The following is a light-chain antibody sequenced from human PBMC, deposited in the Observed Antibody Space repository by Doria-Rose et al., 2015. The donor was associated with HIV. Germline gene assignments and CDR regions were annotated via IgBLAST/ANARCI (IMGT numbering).Light chain of an antibody. CDR2: DGS. Sequence: TQSPGTLSLSPGERATLSCRASQSFSSTYLAWYQQKPGQAPSLLIYDGSTRATGIPDRFSASVSGTDFTLPINRLEPEDFALYYCHQYGTSWTFGQGTKVEI. CDR1: QSFSSTY. V-gene: IGKV3-20*01. J-gene: IGKJ1*01. CDR3: HQYGTSWT.